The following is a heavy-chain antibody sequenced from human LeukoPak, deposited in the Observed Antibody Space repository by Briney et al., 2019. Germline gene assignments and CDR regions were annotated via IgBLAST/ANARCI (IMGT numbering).Heavy chain of an antibody. D-gene: IGHD6-13*01. J-gene: IGHJ4*02. CDR2: INPNSGGT. V-gene: IGHV1-2*02. Sequence: ASVKVSCKASGYTFTGYYMHWVRQAPGQGLEWMGWINPNSGGTNYAQKFQGRVTMTRDTSISTAYMELSRLRSDDTAVYYCARFLSSSWHFDYWGQGTLVTVSS. CDR3: ARFLSSSWHFDY. CDR1: GYTFTGYY.